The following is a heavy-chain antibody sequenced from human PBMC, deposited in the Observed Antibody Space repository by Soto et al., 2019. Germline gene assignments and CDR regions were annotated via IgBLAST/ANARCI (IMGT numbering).Heavy chain of an antibody. D-gene: IGHD5-12*01. J-gene: IGHJ4*02. V-gene: IGHV1-18*01. CDR3: ARIRGGYASSLGYFDY. CDR1: GYTFTSYG. CDR2: ISAYSGNT. Sequence: GASVKVSCKASGYTFTSYGISWVRQAPGQGLEWMGWISAYSGNTNYAQTLQGRVTMTTDTSTSTAYMELRSLRSDDTAAYYCARIRGGYASSLGYFDYWGQGTRVTVSS.